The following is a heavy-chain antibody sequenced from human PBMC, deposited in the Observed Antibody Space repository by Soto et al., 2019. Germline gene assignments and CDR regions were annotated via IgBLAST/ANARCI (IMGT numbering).Heavy chain of an antibody. D-gene: IGHD3-10*01. CDR2: INQDGMEK. V-gene: IGHV3-7*01. J-gene: IGHJ4*02. CDR3: ARGSMVDY. Sequence: PGGSLRLSCAASGFSFSTYAMNWVRQAPGKGLEWVAYINQDGMEKYYVDSVKGRFTISRDNAKNSLYLQMNSLRAEDTAVYYCARGSMVDYWGQGTLVTVSS. CDR1: GFSFSTYA.